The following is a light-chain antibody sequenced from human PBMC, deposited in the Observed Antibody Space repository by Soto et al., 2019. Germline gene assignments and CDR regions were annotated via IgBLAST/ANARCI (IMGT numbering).Light chain of an antibody. Sequence: AIRMTQSPSSLSASTGDRVTITCRASQGISSYLAWYQQKPGKAPKLLIYAASTLQSGVPSRFSGSGSGTDFTLTIRFLQSEDFATYYCQQYYSYVYTFGKGTKLEIK. CDR2: AAS. CDR3: QQYYSYVYT. CDR1: QGISSY. J-gene: IGKJ2*01. V-gene: IGKV1-8*01.